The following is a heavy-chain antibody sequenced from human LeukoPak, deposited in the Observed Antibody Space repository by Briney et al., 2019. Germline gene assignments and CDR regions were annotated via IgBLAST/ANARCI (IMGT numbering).Heavy chain of an antibody. Sequence: GGSLRLPCAASGFTFSSFNMNWVRQAPGKGLEWVSYITSRSSSTYYADSVRGRFTISRDNAKNSLYLQMNSLRVEDTAVYYCARGNYYDSDVYYCKLDYWGQGTLVTVSS. J-gene: IGHJ4*02. D-gene: IGHD3-22*01. CDR2: ITSRSSST. CDR1: GFTFSSFN. CDR3: ARGNYYDSDVYYCKLDY. V-gene: IGHV3-48*01.